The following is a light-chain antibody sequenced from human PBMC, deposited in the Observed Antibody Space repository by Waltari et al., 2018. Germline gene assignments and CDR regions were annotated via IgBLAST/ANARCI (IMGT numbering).Light chain of an antibody. V-gene: IGLV3-1*01. CDR2: RDT. CDR3: QAWDSNAFYV. Sequence: SYDLTPPPSVSVSPGQTARITFSGDRLGAQYTSWYQQNPCQSPLLVIYRDTKRPSGNPERFSGSNSGNTATLTISGTQATDEADYYCQAWDSNAFYVFGTGTKVTVL. CDR1: RLGAQY. J-gene: IGLJ1*01.